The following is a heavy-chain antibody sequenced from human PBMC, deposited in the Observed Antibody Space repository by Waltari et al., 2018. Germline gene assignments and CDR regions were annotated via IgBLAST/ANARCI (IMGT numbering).Heavy chain of an antibody. CDR3: ARGASAAGAYYFDY. CDR1: GGSFSGYY. V-gene: IGHV4-34*01. Sequence: QVQLQQWGAGLLKPSETLSLTCAVYGGSFSGYYWSWIRQPPGKGLEWIGEINHSGSTNYNPSRTSRVTIAVDTAKNQFSLKLSSVTAADTAVYYCARGASAAGAYYFDYWGQGTLVTVSS. CDR2: INHSGST. D-gene: IGHD6-13*01. J-gene: IGHJ4*02.